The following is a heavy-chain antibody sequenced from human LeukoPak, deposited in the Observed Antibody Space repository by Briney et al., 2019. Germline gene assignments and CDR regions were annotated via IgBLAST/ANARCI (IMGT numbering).Heavy chain of an antibody. D-gene: IGHD6-19*01. CDR3: ARDSGWYSPEY. CDR2: INPSGGST. Sequence: ASVKVSCKASGYTFTSYDINWVRQPPGQGLEWMGIINPSGGSTSYAQKFQGRVTMTRDTSTSTVYMELSSLRTEDTAVYYCARDSGWYSPEYWGQGTLVTVSS. J-gene: IGHJ4*02. CDR1: GYTFTSYD. V-gene: IGHV1-46*01.